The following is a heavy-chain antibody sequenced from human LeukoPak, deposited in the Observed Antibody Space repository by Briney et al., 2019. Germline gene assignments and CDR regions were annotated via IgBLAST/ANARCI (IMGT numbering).Heavy chain of an antibody. CDR2: ISAYNGNT. CDR3: ARDQYGYSSSWYAGDY. Sequence: GASVKVSCKASGYTFTSYGISWVRQAPGQGLEWMGWISAYNGNTNYAQKLQGRVTMTTDTSTSTAYMELRSLRSDDTAVYYCARDQYGYSSSWYAGDYWGQGTLVTVSS. J-gene: IGHJ4*02. CDR1: GYTFTSYG. D-gene: IGHD6-13*01. V-gene: IGHV1-18*01.